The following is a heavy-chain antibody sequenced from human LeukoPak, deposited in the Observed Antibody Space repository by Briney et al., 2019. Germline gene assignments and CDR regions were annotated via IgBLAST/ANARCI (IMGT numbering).Heavy chain of an antibody. CDR3: ARDHYDILTGYYDAFDI. J-gene: IGHJ3*02. Sequence: PSETLSLTCTVSGGSISSYYWSWIRQPPGKGREWIGYIYYSGSTNYNPSLKSRVTISVDTSKNQFSLKLSSVTAADTAVYYCARDHYDILTGYYDAFDIWGQGTMVTVSS. V-gene: IGHV4-59*01. CDR2: IYYSGST. CDR1: GGSISSYY. D-gene: IGHD3-9*01.